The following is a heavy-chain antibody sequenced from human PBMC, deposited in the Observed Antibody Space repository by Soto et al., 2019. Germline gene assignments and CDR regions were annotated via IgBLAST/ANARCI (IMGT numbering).Heavy chain of an antibody. CDR1: GGSFSGYY. CDR2: INHSGST. J-gene: IGHJ6*02. V-gene: IGHV4-34*01. Sequence: SETLSLTCAGYGGSFSGYYWSWIRQPPGKGLEWIGEINHSGSTNYNPSLKSRVTISVDTSKNQFSLKLSSVTAADTAVYYCARGRPYLYYYYGMDVWGQGTTVTVSS. CDR3: ARGRPYLYYYYGMDV.